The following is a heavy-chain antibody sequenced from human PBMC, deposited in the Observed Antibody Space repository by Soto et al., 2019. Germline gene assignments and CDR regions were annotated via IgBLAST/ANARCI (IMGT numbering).Heavy chain of an antibody. V-gene: IGHV1-18*01. Sequence: ASVKVSCKASGYTFTSYGIIWVRQAPGQGLEWMGWISAAKGNTKYAQKIQDRVTMATDTSTTTAYMEMRSLRSDDTAVYYCARDGSYDDSGHWVGVSVLDVWGQGTMVTVSS. CDR1: GYTFTSYG. D-gene: IGHD3-22*01. J-gene: IGHJ3*01. CDR3: ARDGSYDDSGHWVGVSVLDV. CDR2: ISAAKGNT.